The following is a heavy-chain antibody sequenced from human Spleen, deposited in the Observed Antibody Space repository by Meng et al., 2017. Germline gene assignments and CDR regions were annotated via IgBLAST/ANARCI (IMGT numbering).Heavy chain of an antibody. D-gene: IGHD4-11*01. V-gene: IGHV4-34*01. J-gene: IGHJ4*02. CDR2: INHSGST. CDR3: AKGPTTMAHDFDY. Sequence: QVTLQQLGAGPLQHSETLSLTCVVSGGSFSDYYWSWIRQPPGKGLEWSGEINHSGSTNYNPSLESRATISVDTSQNNLSLKLSSVTAADSAVYYCAKGPTTMAHDFDYWGQGTLVTVSS. CDR1: GGSFSDYY.